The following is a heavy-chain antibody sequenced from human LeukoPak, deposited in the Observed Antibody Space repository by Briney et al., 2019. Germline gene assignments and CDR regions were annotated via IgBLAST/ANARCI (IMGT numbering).Heavy chain of an antibody. D-gene: IGHD4/OR15-4a*01. CDR1: GLTVSTNS. J-gene: IGHJ4*02. CDR3: ARRAGAYSHPYDY. V-gene: IGHV3-53*01. Sequence: GGSLRLSCTVSGLTVSTNSMSWVRQAPGKGLEWVSFIYSDNTHYSDSVKGRFTISRDNSKNTLYLQMNSLRAEDTAVYYCARRAGAYSHPYDYWGQGTLVTVSS. CDR2: IYSDNT.